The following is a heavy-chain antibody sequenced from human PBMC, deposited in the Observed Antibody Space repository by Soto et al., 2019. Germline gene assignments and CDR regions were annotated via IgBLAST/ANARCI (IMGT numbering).Heavy chain of an antibody. CDR1: GFTFDDYA. Sequence: GGSLRLSCAASGFTFDDYAMHWVRQAPGKGLEWVSGISWNSDSIGYADSVKGRFTISRDNAKNSLYLQMNSLRAEDTALYYCAKDMEVRGVIDNYFDYWGQGTLVTVSS. V-gene: IGHV3-9*01. J-gene: IGHJ4*02. CDR2: ISWNSDSI. CDR3: AKDMEVRGVIDNYFDY. D-gene: IGHD3-10*01.